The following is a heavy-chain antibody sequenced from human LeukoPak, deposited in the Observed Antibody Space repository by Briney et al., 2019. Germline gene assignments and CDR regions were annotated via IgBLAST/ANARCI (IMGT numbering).Heavy chain of an antibody. V-gene: IGHV7-4-1*02. J-gene: IGHJ4*02. CDR3: AREDITVAPRV. Sequence: ASVNVSCKASGYTFTSYAMNWVRQAPGQGLEWMGWINTNAGNPMYAQGFTGRFVFSLDTSVSTAYLQISSLKAEDTAVYYCAREDITVAPRVWGQGTLVTVSS. CDR2: INTNAGNP. D-gene: IGHD6-19*01. CDR1: GYTFTSYA.